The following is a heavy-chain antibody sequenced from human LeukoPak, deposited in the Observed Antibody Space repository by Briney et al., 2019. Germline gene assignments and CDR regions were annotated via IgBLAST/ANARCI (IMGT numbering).Heavy chain of an antibody. CDR1: GFTFSSYS. D-gene: IGHD3-22*01. CDR3: ARGRNLVAISGYFDY. CDR2: ISSSSSTI. V-gene: IGHV3-48*04. J-gene: IGHJ4*02. Sequence: HTGGSLRLSCAASGFTFSSYSMNWVRQASGKRLEWVSYISSSSSTIYYADSVKGRFTISRDNAKNSLYLQMNSLRADDTAVYYCARGRNLVAISGYFDYWGQGTLVTVSS.